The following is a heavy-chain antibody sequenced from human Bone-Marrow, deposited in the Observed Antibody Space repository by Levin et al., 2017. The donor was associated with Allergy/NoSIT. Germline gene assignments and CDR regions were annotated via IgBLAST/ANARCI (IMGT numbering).Heavy chain of an antibody. J-gene: IGHJ4*02. CDR1: GFTFSSYA. CDR3: ARDGSNVEGFWSRYTKLDH. D-gene: IGHD3-3*01. V-gene: IGHV3-30*03. CDR2: ISYDGNNK. Sequence: GGSLRLSCATSGFTFSSYAMHWVRQAPGKGLEWVAVISYDGNNKFYADSVKGRFTISRDSSKNTLILQVSSLRTEDTAMYYCARDGSNVEGFWSRYTKLDHWGRGTLVTVSS.